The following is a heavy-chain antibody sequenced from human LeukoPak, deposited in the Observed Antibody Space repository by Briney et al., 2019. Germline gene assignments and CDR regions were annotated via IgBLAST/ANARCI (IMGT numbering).Heavy chain of an antibody. D-gene: IGHD2-2*01. J-gene: IGHJ6*03. V-gene: IGHV3-23*01. CDR2: ITLSGGST. CDR3: AKRGNPAVGHHYLDV. CDR1: GFTFSSYD. Sequence: GGSLRLSCAASGFTFSSYDMSWVRQAPGKGLEWVSSITLSGGSTFYADSVMGRSTISRDNSQNTLYLQMNSLSAEDTAVYYCAKRGNPAVGHHYLDVWGKGTTVSVSS.